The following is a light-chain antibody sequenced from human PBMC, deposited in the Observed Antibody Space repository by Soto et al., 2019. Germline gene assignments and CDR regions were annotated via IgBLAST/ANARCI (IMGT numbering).Light chain of an antibody. CDR1: QSISSW. CDR3: QQGDSFPIT. J-gene: IGKJ5*01. V-gene: IGKV1-12*01. CDR2: AAS. Sequence: DIQMTQSPSSVSASVGDRVTITCRASQSISSWLAWYQQKPGTVPKLLIYAASSLQSGVPSRFSGSASGTEFTLTITSLQPEDFGTYYCQQGDSFPITFGQGTRLEMK.